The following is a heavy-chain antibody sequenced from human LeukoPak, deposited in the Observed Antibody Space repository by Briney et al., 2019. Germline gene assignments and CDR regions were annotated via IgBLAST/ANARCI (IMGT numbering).Heavy chain of an antibody. D-gene: IGHD3-9*01. Sequence: ASVKVSCKASGGTFSNYAISWVRQAPGQGLEWIGRIIPILGVTNYAQKFQGRVTITADKSTGTAYMELSSLRSEDTAVYYCANRYFDWSTSILYGGNYFDYWGQGTLVTVSS. CDR2: IIPILGVT. V-gene: IGHV1-69*04. CDR1: GGTFSNYA. J-gene: IGHJ4*02. CDR3: ANRYFDWSTSILYGGNYFDY.